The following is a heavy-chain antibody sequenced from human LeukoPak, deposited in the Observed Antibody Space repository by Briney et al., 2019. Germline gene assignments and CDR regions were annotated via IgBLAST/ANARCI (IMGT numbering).Heavy chain of an antibody. D-gene: IGHD4-23*01. CDR3: SSRADYGGDSY. CDR2: IIPMVGTA. J-gene: IGHJ4*02. Sequence: SVTVSCKASGGTFFTYAISWVRQAPGQGIEWMGRIIPMVGTANYAQKFQGRVTITADKSTSTAYMELSSLRSDDTAFYYCSSRADYGGDSYWGQGTLVTVSS. CDR1: GGTFFTYA. V-gene: IGHV1-69*04.